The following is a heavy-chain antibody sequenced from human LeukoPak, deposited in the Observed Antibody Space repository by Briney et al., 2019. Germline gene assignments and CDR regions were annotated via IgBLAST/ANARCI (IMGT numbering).Heavy chain of an antibody. CDR3: ARDGLGDAFDI. J-gene: IGHJ3*02. Sequence: GRSLRLSCAASGFTFDDYAMHWVRQAPGKGLEWVSGISWNSGNIGYADSVKGRFTISRDNAKNSLYLQMNSLRAEDMALYYCARDGLGDAFDIWGQGTMVTVSS. CDR2: ISWNSGNI. V-gene: IGHV3-9*03. D-gene: IGHD6-19*01. CDR1: GFTFDDYA.